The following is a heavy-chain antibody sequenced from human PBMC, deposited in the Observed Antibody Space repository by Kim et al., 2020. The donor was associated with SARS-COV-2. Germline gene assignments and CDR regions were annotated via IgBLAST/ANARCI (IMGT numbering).Heavy chain of an antibody. Sequence: SETLSLTCAVYGGSFSGYYWSWIRQPPGKGLEWIGEINHSGSTNYNPSLKSRVTISVDTSKNQFSLKLSSVTAADTAVYYCARGRVATSKKGDFDYWGQGTLVTVSS. V-gene: IGHV4-34*01. CDR1: GGSFSGYY. J-gene: IGHJ4*02. D-gene: IGHD5-12*01. CDR3: ARGRVATSKKGDFDY. CDR2: INHSGST.